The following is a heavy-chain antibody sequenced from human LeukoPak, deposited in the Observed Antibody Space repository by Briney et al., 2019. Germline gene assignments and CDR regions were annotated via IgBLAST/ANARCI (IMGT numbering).Heavy chain of an antibody. J-gene: IGHJ5*02. V-gene: IGHV4-61*01. Sequence: SETLSLTCAVSGGSVSSGNYYWSWIRQPPGKGLEWIGYIYYSGSTNYNPSLKSRVTISVDTSKNQFSLKLSSVTAADTAVYYCARDYYGSGSYNWFDPWGQGTLVTVSS. CDR3: ARDYYGSGSYNWFDP. D-gene: IGHD3-10*01. CDR2: IYYSGST. CDR1: GGSVSSGNYY.